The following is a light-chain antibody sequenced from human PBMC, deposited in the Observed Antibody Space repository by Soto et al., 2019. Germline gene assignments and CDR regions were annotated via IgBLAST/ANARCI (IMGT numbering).Light chain of an antibody. CDR1: SSNIGSNY. Sequence: QSVVTQPPSASGTPGQRVTISCSGSSSNIGSNYVYWYQQLPGTAPKLLIYSNNQRPSGVPDRFSGSKSGTSASLAISGLRSEDEADYYCAAWDDSMSAGVFGTRTKGTVL. CDR2: SNN. CDR3: AAWDDSMSAGV. V-gene: IGLV1-47*02. J-gene: IGLJ1*01.